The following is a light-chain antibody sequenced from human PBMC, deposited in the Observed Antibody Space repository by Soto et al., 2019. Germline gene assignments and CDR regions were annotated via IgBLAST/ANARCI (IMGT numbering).Light chain of an antibody. CDR1: QDVSHF. V-gene: IGKV1-33*01. CDR3: QQYDRLPWT. Sequence: DIQMTQSPSSLSASIGDRVTITCQASQDVSHFLNWFQQRPGKAPKLLIYDASTLERGVPSRFSGRGSGSRFTFTITSLHPEDIATYYCQQYDRLPWTFGQGTKVEMK. J-gene: IGKJ1*01. CDR2: DAS.